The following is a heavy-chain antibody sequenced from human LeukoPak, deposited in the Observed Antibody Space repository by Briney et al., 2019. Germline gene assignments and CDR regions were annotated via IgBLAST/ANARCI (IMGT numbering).Heavy chain of an antibody. CDR1: GFTFSTYW. J-gene: IGHJ3*02. D-gene: IGHD2-21*02. CDR2: INGDGGSR. V-gene: IGHV3-74*01. CDR3: ARQYRGGDCYAFDI. Sequence: GGSLRLSCAASGFTFSTYWMHWVRQAPGKGLVWVSRINGDGGSRNYADSVKGRFTISRDNAKNTLYLQMSSLRVEDTAVYYCARQYRGGDCYAFDIWGQGTMVTVSS.